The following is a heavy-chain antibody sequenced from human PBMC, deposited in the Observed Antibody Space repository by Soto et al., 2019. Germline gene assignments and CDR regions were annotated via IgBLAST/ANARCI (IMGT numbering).Heavy chain of an antibody. J-gene: IGHJ4*02. CDR3: ARERVSMGPDY. V-gene: IGHV1-18*01. D-gene: IGHD2-8*01. CDR2: ISPYNGNA. CDR1: GYTFSKYG. Sequence: QVQLVQSGPEVKKPGASVKVSCKGSGYTFSKYGINWVRQAPGQGLEWMGWISPYNGNAEYAQSLQGRVTMTTDIYASTTYMELRSLRSDDTAIYYCARERVSMGPDYWGQGTLVTVSS.